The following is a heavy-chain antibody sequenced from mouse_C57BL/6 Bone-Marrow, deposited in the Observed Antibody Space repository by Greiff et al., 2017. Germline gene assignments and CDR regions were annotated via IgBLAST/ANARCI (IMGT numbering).Heavy chain of an antibody. V-gene: IGHV5-16*01. CDR2: INYDGSST. CDR3: ARLPYYFDY. J-gene: IGHJ2*01. Sequence: EVQLVESEGGLVQPGSSMKLSCTASGFTFSDYYMAWVRQVPEKGLEWVGYINYDGSSTYYLDSLKSRFIISRDNAKNILYLQMSSLKSEDPATYYCARLPYYFDYWGQGTTLTVSS. CDR1: GFTFSDYY.